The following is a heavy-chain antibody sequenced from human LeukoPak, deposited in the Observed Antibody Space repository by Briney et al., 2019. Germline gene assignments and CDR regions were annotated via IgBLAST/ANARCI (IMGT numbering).Heavy chain of an antibody. CDR1: GGSISSYY. V-gene: IGHV4-4*07. Sequence: PSETLSLTCTVSGGSISSYYRSWIRQPPGKGLEWIARIYTSGNTNHNPSLESRVTMSVDTSKNQFSLKLSSVTAADTAVYYCARDYKWELRYFDYWGHGTLVTVSP. CDR2: IYTSGNT. J-gene: IGHJ4*01. D-gene: IGHD1-26*01. CDR3: ARDYKWELRYFDY.